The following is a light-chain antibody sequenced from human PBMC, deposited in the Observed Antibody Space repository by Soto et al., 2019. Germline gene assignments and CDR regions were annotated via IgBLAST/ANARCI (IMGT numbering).Light chain of an antibody. V-gene: IGKV1-39*01. CDR1: QTISRF. Sequence: DIQMTQSPSSLSASVGDRVTITCRASQTISRFLNWYQQRAGKAPKLLIYTASTLQSGVPSRFTGSGSGTDFTLTTNNLQPGDLGTYYCQHTYSTPWTFGQGTKVEI. CDR3: QHTYSTPWT. J-gene: IGKJ1*01. CDR2: TAS.